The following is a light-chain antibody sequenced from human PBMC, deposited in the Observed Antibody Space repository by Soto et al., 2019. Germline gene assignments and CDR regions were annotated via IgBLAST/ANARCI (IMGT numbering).Light chain of an antibody. V-gene: IGKV3-15*01. Sequence: EVVMTQSPATLSVSPRERTTLACRASQSISSNLAWYQQKAVQEPRLLMYGAYTRATGVPARSSGSGSGTDFTLTISTLQFEDFAIYYCQQDNHWPSYTFGQGTKLVIK. CDR2: GAY. CDR3: QQDNHWPSYT. J-gene: IGKJ2*01. CDR1: QSISSN.